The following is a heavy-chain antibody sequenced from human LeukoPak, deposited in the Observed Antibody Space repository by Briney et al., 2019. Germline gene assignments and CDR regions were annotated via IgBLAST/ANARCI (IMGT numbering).Heavy chain of an antibody. V-gene: IGHV3-48*03. D-gene: IGHD6-13*01. J-gene: IGHJ4*02. CDR1: GFTFSSYE. CDR3: ARLGQQLVEGAFDY. Sequence: PGGSLRLSCAASGFTFSSYEMKWVRQAPGKRLEWVSYISSSGSTIYYADSVKGRFTISRDNAKNSLYLQMNSLRAEDTAVYYCARLGQQLVEGAFDYWGQGTLVTVSS. CDR2: ISSSGSTI.